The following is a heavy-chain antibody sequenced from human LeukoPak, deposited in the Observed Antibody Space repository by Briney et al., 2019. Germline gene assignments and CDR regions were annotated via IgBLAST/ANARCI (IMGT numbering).Heavy chain of an antibody. CDR2: IYYSGTT. Sequence: SETLSLTCTVSRGSTSSSSYYWGWIRQPPGRGLEWIGTIYYSGTTYYNPSLRSRVTMSVDTSRDRFSLSLSLVTAADTAVYYCARRPIVVVPAASHYFDYWGQGILVAVSS. CDR1: RGSTSSSSYY. V-gene: IGHV4-39*01. J-gene: IGHJ4*02. D-gene: IGHD2-2*01. CDR3: ARRPIVVVPAASHYFDY.